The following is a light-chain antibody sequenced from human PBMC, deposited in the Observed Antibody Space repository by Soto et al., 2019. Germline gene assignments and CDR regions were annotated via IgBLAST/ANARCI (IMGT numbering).Light chain of an antibody. Sequence: DIVMTQSPDSLAVSVSEKATINCKSSQSILYSPNNKNYLAWYQQKPGQPPKLLIYWASTRESGVPDRFSDSGSGTDFTLTIRIQLAEDVAVYYCDQYYSGPQTFGQGTKLEIK. J-gene: IGKJ2*01. CDR2: WAS. V-gene: IGKV4-1*01. CDR3: DQYYSGPQT. CDR1: QSILYSPNNKNY.